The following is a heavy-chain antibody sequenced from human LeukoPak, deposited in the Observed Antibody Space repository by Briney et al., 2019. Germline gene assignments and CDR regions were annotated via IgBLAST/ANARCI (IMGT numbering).Heavy chain of an antibody. CDR2: IYYSGST. CDR3: ARGSGVGWFDP. CDR1: GGSISSYY. Sequence: ETLSLTCTVSGGSISSYYWSWIRQPPGKGLEWIGYIYYSGSTDYNTSLTSRGTISVDTSKNKCSLKLSSVTAADTAVYYCARGSGVGWFDPWGQGTLVTVSS. V-gene: IGHV4-59*01. D-gene: IGHD1-26*01. J-gene: IGHJ5*02.